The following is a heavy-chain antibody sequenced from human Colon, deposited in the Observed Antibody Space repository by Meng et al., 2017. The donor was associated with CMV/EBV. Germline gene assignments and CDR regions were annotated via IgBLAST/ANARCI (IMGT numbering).Heavy chain of an antibody. CDR3: ARGQLWLDS. V-gene: IGHV3-21*01. D-gene: IGHD3-10*01. CDR1: GFIFSDYT. CDR2: ISGSSSNI. J-gene: IGHJ5*01. Sequence: GGSLRLSCAASGFIFSDYTMSWVRQAPGKGLEWLSSISGSSSNIYSADSLKGRISISRDNARNSLYLQMNNLRAEDTAVYYCARGQLWLDSWGQGTLVTVSS.